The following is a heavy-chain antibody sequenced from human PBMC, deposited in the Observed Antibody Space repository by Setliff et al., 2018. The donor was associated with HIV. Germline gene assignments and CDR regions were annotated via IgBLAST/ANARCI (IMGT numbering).Heavy chain of an antibody. D-gene: IGHD2-15*01. Sequence: SETLSLTCTVSGGSISRYYWSWIRQPAGKGLEWIGRIYPSGNINYDPSLKSRLTMSIDTSKNQFSLKLSSVTATDTAVYYCALTGHRLLRGYMDVWGKGTTVTVSS. J-gene: IGHJ6*03. V-gene: IGHV4-4*07. CDR1: GGSISRYY. CDR2: IYPSGNI. CDR3: ALTGHRLLRGYMDV.